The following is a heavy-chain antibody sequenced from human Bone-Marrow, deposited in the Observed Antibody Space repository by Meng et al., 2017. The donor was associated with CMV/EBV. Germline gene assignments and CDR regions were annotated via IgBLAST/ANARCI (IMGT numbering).Heavy chain of an antibody. CDR3: AREAGSGNCSGVTCYSGDWFDP. D-gene: IGHD2-15*01. V-gene: IGHV1-2*02. CDR2: INPNSGDT. J-gene: IGHJ5*02. Sequence: YDMHWVRKAPGQGLEWMGWINPNSGDTNYAQSFQGRVTMTRDTSISIAYMELSRLRSVDTAVYYCAREAGSGNCSGVTCYSGDWFDPWGQGTLVTVSS. CDR1: YD.